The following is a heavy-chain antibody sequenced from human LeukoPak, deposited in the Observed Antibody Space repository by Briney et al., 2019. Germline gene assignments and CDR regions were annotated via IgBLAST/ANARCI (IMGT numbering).Heavy chain of an antibody. J-gene: IGHJ4*02. V-gene: IGHV4-34*01. CDR1: GGSFSGYY. CDR2: INHRGST. D-gene: IGHD3-3*01. Sequence: SETLSLTCAVYGGSFSGYYWSWIRQPPGKGLEWIGEINHRGSTNYNPSLKSRVTISVDTSKNQFSLKLSSVTAADTAVYYCARASWVPSLYDFWSGYQIDYWGQGTLVTVSS. CDR3: ARASWVPSLYDFWSGYQIDY.